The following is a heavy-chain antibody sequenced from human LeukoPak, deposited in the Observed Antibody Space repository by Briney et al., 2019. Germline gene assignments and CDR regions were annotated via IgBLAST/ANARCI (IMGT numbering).Heavy chain of an antibody. CDR3: ARDHYYDSSGRIKRNWFDP. V-gene: IGHV1-69*13. Sequence: GASVNVSCKASGGTFSSYAISWVRQAPGQGLEWMGGIIPIFGTANYAQKFQGRVTITADESTSTAYMELSSLRSEDTAVYYCARDHYYDSSGRIKRNWFDPWGQGTLVTVSS. D-gene: IGHD3-22*01. CDR1: GGTFSSYA. CDR2: IIPIFGTA. J-gene: IGHJ5*02.